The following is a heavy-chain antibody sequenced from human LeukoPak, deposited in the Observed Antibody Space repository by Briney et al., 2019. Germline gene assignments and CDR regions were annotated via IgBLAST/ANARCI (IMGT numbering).Heavy chain of an antibody. V-gene: IGHV3-48*01. J-gene: IGHJ4*02. D-gene: IGHD3-22*01. Sequence: GGSLRLSCAASGFSFSHYSMTWARQASGKGLEWISYIGVGGRPTNYADSVKARFTISRDDAQSTLFLQMNSLRAEDTAVYYCAKSSYYDSSGYYREYYFDYWGQGTLVTVSS. CDR2: IGVGGRPT. CDR3: AKSSYYDSSGYYREYYFDY. CDR1: GFSFSHYS.